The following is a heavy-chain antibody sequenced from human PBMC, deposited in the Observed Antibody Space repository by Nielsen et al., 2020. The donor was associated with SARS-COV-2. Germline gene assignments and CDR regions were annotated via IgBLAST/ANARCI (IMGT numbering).Heavy chain of an antibody. CDR3: SSPTVAY. D-gene: IGHD4-23*01. V-gene: IGHV3-7*03. CDR2: IEEDGSEK. CDR1: GFILSNYW. Sequence: GGSLRLSCAASGFILSNYWMNWVRQAPGKGLEWVANIEEDGSEKFYVDSVKGRFTISRDNAKNSLYLQMNSLKTEDTAVYYCSSPTVAYWGQGNLVTVSS. J-gene: IGHJ4*02.